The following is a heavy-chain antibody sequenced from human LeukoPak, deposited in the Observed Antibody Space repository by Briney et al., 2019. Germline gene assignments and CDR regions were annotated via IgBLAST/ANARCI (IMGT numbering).Heavy chain of an antibody. J-gene: IGHJ6*03. CDR3: ARVGGGSGSYSSYMDV. D-gene: IGHD3-10*01. Sequence: SETLSLTCTVSGGSISSYYWSWIRQPAGKGLEWIGRIYTSGSTNYNPSLKSRVTMSVDTSKNQFSLKLSSVAAADTAVYYCARVGGGSGSYSSYMDVWAKGPRSPSP. CDR2: IYTSGST. CDR1: GGSISSYY. V-gene: IGHV4-4*07.